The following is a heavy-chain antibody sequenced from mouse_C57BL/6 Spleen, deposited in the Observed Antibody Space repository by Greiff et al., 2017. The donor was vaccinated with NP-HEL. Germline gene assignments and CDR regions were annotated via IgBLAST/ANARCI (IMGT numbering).Heavy chain of an antibody. CDR3: ARANDGYYWFAY. V-gene: IGHV3-6*01. Sequence: EVKLQESGPGLVKPSQSLSLTCSVPGYSITSGYYWNWIRQFPGNQLEWMGYISYDGSNNYNQSLKNRITITRDTSKNQFFLKLNSVTTEDTATYYCARANDGYYWFAYWGQGTLVTVSA. CDR1: GYSITSGYY. J-gene: IGHJ3*01. CDR2: ISYDGSN. D-gene: IGHD2-3*01.